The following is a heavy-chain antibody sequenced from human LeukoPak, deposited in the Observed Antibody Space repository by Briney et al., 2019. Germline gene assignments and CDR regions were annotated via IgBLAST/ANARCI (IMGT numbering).Heavy chain of an antibody. CDR2: RITIFGIT. V-gene: IGHV1-69*05. J-gene: IGHJ3*02. Sequence: SVKVSCKASGGTFSSYAVSWVRQAPGQGRERVGGRITIFGITNYAQKLQGTDTITTEEITSTAYMGMSRLRSGATPVYCCASPGGPMALDAFDIWGQGTMVTVSS. CDR1: GGTFSSYA. D-gene: IGHD4/OR15-4a*01. CDR3: ASPGGPMALDAFDI.